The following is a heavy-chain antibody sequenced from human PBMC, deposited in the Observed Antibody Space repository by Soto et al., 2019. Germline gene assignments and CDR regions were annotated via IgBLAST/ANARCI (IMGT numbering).Heavy chain of an antibody. CDR1: GYTFTNYG. J-gene: IGHJ4*02. CDR3: ARDRSINDY. Sequence: XSVKVSCKASGYTFTNYGISWVRQAPGQGLEWMGWISAYYGNTNYAQKFQGRVTMTTDTSTSTVYMELRSLRSADTAVYYCARDRSINDYWGQGTLVTVSS. V-gene: IGHV1-18*01. CDR2: ISAYYGNT.